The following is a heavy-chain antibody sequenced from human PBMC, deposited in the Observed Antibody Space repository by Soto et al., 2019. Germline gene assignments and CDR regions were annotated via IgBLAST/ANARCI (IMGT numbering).Heavy chain of an antibody. CDR3: ASCGGDCYSPSDAFDI. Sequence: ASVKVSCKASGYTFTSYYMRWVRQAPGQGLEWMGIINPSGGSTSYAQKFQGRVTMTRDTSTSTVYMELSSLRSEDTAVYYCASCGGDCYSPSDAFDIWGQGTMVTVSS. V-gene: IGHV1-46*01. CDR2: INPSGGST. CDR1: GYTFTSYY. D-gene: IGHD2-21*02. J-gene: IGHJ3*02.